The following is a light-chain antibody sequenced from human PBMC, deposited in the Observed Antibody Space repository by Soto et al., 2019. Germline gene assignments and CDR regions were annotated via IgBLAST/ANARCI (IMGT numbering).Light chain of an antibody. Sequence: DLQMTQSPPTLSASVGDRVTITCRASQSISGWLAWYQQRPGKAPKLLIYDASSLESGVPSRFSGSGSGTEFTLTIGGLQPDDFATYYCQQYSGYSLFTFGPGTIVDIK. CDR2: DAS. CDR1: QSISGW. V-gene: IGKV1-5*01. J-gene: IGKJ3*01. CDR3: QQYSGYSLFT.